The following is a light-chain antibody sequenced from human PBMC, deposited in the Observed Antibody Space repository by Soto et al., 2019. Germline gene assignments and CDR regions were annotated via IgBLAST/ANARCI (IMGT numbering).Light chain of an antibody. CDR2: GPS. V-gene: IGKV3-20*01. CDR1: QSVSSSY. CDR3: QQYDNSLLIT. Sequence: IVLTQSAGTGYLSTGERATLSCRASQSVSSSYLAWYQQKPGQAPRLLIYGPSTRATGIPDRFSGSGSGTDFTLTISRLEPEDFAVYFCQQYDNSLLITFAQGTRLEIK. J-gene: IGKJ5*01.